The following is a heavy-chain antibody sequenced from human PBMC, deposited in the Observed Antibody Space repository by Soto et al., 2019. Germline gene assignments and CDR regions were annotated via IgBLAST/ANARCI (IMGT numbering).Heavy chain of an antibody. V-gene: IGHV1-69*12. CDR2: IIPIFGTA. CDR3: ARGIAARRGLYYFDY. J-gene: IGHJ4*02. Sequence: QVQLVQSGAEVKKPGSSVKVSCKASGGTFSSYAISWVRQAPGQGLEWMGGIIPIFGTANYAQKFQGRATSTADESTTTASMALSSLRSEDTAGYYCARGIAARRGLYYFDYWGQGTLVTVSS. CDR1: GGTFSSYA. D-gene: IGHD6-6*01.